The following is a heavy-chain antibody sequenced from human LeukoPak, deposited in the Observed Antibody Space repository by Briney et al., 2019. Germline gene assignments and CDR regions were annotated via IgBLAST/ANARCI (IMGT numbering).Heavy chain of an antibody. V-gene: IGHV3-30*04. CDR3: ARDSGGDCGGDFYSSLGYYYYGMDV. CDR2: ISYDGSNK. CDR1: GFTFSSYA. J-gene: IGHJ6*02. D-gene: IGHD2-21*02. Sequence: GGSLRLSCAASGFTFSSYAMHWVRQAPGKGLEWVAVISYDGSNKYYADSVKGRFTISRDNSKNTLYLQMNSLRAEDMAVYYCARDSGGDCGGDFYSSLGYYYYGMDVWGQGTTVTVSS.